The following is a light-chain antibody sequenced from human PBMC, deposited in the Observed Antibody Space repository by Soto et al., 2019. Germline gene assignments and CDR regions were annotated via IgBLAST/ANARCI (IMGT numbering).Light chain of an antibody. CDR2: AAS. J-gene: IGKJ3*01. CDR3: QQSYSTPWFT. CDR1: QSISSY. V-gene: IGKV1-39*01. Sequence: DIQMTQSPSSLSASVGDRVTITCRASQSISSYLNWYQQKPGKAPKLLIYAASSLQSGVPSRFSGSGSGTAFTLTISSLQPEDFATYYCQQSYSTPWFTFGPGTKVDIK.